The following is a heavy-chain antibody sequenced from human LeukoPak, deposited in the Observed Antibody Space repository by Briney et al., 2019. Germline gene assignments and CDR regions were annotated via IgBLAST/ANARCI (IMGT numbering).Heavy chain of an antibody. CDR2: ISGSGGST. V-gene: IGHV3-23*01. Sequence: PGGSLRLSCAVSGFTPSSYATSWDRPAPGGGLGWVSAISGSGGSTYHADSVKGRFTISRDNAKNTLYLQMNSLRAEDTAVYYCAKDRRYVDYWGQGTLVTVSS. D-gene: IGHD3-9*01. CDR1: GFTPSSYA. CDR3: AKDRRYVDY. J-gene: IGHJ4*02.